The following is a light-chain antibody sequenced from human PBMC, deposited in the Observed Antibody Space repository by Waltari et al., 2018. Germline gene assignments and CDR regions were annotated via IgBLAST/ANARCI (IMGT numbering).Light chain of an antibody. CDR1: QGVSLY. CDR2: AAS. Sequence: IQLTQSPSSLSASVGDRVTITCRASQGVSLYLAWYQHKPGRAPKLLISAASTLQSGVPSRFSASGSGTDFTLTINSLQPQDFATYYCQQFNNYPSTFGQGTRLEIQ. CDR3: QQFNNYPST. V-gene: IGKV1-9*01. J-gene: IGKJ5*01.